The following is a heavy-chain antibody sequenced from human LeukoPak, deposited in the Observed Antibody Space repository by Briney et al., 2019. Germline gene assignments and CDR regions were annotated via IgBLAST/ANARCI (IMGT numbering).Heavy chain of an antibody. CDR1: GFTFSSYA. Sequence: QPGRSLRLSCAASGFTFSSYAMHWVRQAPGKGLEWVSAISGSGVTTYFADSVKGRFTISRDNSKNTLYLQMNSLRAEDTAVYYCAKASAMIVVVSKHFDYWGQGTLVTVSS. J-gene: IGHJ4*02. V-gene: IGHV3-23*01. D-gene: IGHD3-22*01. CDR3: AKASAMIVVVSKHFDY. CDR2: ISGSGVTT.